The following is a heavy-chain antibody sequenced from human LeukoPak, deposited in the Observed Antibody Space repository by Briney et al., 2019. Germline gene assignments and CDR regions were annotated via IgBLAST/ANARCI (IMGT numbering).Heavy chain of an antibody. CDR1: GFTFSSYK. CDR3: ARGGGSSWCLDC. J-gene: IGHJ4*02. CDR2: ISTSDTTL. D-gene: IGHD6-13*01. Sequence: PGGSLRLSCAASGFTFSSYKMNWVRQAPGKGLEWVSYISTSDTTLYYADSVKGRFTISRDNAKNSLYLQMNSLRVEDTAVYYCARGGGSSWCLDCWGQGTLVTVSS. V-gene: IGHV3-48*03.